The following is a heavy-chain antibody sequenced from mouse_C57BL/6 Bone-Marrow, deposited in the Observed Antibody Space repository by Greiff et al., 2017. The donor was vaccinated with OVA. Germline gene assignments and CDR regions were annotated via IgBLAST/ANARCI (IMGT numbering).Heavy chain of an antibody. CDR1: GFTFSSYA. CDR2: ISSGGDYI. CDR3: TRGGAWFAY. J-gene: IGHJ3*01. Sequence: EVKLVESGEGLVKPGGSLKLSCAASGFTFSSYAMSWVRQTPEKRLEWVAYISSGGDYIYYADTVKGRFTISRDNARNTLYLQMSSLKSEDTARYYCTRGGAWFAYWGQGTLVTVSA. V-gene: IGHV5-9-1*02.